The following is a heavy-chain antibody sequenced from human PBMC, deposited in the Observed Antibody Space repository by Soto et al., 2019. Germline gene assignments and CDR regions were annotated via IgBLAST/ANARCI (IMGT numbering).Heavy chain of an antibody. CDR1: GFSFTGYY. J-gene: IGHJ5*02. CDR3: AKDLTRQLAYWLDP. Sequence: SVKVSCKASGFSFTGYYLHWLRQAPGQGLEWMGWINAHSGGTEYAQKFQGRVTLTRDTSTATAYLTLTSLTSDDTALYYCAKDLTRQLAYWLDPWGQGTQVTVSS. V-gene: IGHV1-2*02. CDR2: INAHSGGT. D-gene: IGHD6-6*01.